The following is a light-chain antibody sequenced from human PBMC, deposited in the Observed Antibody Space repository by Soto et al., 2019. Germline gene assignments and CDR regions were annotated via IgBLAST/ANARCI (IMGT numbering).Light chain of an antibody. V-gene: IGKV3-11*01. CDR2: ESS. CDR1: QNVANY. Sequence: EIVLTQSPATLSLSPGERATLSCRASQNVANYLDWYQQKPGQAPRLLIYESSNRATGIAARFSGSGSGTDFTLTISSLQSEDFAVYYCQQYNNWPLTFGGGTKVDIK. J-gene: IGKJ4*01. CDR3: QQYNNWPLT.